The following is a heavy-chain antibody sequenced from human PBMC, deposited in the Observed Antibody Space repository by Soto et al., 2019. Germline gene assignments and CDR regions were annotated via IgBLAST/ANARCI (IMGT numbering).Heavy chain of an antibody. Sequence: GSLGLSWAASGFTFSNAWMSLVRQAPGKGMEWVGRNKSKTDGGTTDYAAPVKGRFTISSDDSKNTLSLHMNSPKTEDTAVYYCTVKHHPYGMDVWGQGTTVTVSS. J-gene: IGHJ6*02. CDR2: NKSKTDGGTT. CDR3: TVKHHPYGMDV. CDR1: GFTFSNAW. V-gene: IGHV3-15*01.